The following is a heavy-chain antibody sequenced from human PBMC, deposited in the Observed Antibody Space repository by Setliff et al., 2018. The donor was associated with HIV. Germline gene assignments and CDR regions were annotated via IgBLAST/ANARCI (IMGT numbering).Heavy chain of an antibody. CDR2: IFPGST. Sequence: SETLSLTCSVSGGSIISDIFYWGWIRQPPGKGLEWIGSIFPGSTRYNPSLRGRLTISLDSSTNQSSVTLSSVTATDTAMYYCARYTAGSMVDYWAREPWSPSPQ. CDR1: GGSIISDIFY. J-gene: IGHJ4*02. D-gene: IGHD2-21*02. CDR3: ARYTAGSMVDY. V-gene: IGHV4-39*01.